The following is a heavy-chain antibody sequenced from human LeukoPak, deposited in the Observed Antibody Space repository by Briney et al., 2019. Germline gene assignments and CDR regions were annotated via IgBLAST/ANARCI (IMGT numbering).Heavy chain of an antibody. CDR1: GYTFTSYD. CDR3: ARVENEVVAAGTYYYYYYGMDV. V-gene: IGHV1-18*01. D-gene: IGHD2-15*01. Sequence: GASVKVSCKASGYTFTSYDINWVRQATGQGLEWMGWISAYNGNTNYAQKLQGRVTMTTDTSTSTAYMELRSLRSDDTAVYYCARVENEVVAAGTYYYYYYGMDVWGQGTTVTVSS. J-gene: IGHJ6*02. CDR2: ISAYNGNT.